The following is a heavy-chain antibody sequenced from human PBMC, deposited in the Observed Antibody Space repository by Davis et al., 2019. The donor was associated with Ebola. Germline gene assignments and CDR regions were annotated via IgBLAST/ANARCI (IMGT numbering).Heavy chain of an antibody. CDR3: ARDGRPYSNSYYYYYGMDV. CDR1: GFTFSSYW. J-gene: IGHJ6*02. Sequence: GGSLRLSCAASGFTFSSYWMSWVRQAPGKGLEWVANIKQDGSEKYYVDSVKGRFTISRDNAKNSLYLQMNSLRAEDTAVYYCARDGRPYSNSYYYYYGMDVWGQGTTVTVSS. V-gene: IGHV3-7*03. D-gene: IGHD4-11*01. CDR2: IKQDGSEK.